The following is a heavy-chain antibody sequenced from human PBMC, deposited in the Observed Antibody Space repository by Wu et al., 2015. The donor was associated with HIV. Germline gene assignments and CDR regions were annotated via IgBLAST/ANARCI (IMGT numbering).Heavy chain of an antibody. J-gene: IGHJ3*02. CDR1: GYTFPGYY. V-gene: IGHV1-2*02. Sequence: QVQLVQSGAEVKQPGASLKVSCKTSGYTFPGYYIHWVRQAPGQGLEWMGWINPKSGATNYAQKFQGRVTVTRDTSVRTTYMEMSKLRSDDTAVYYCARAQTVGAIRILNSDSFDIWGQGTMVTVSS. D-gene: IGHD1-26*01. CDR2: INPKSGAT. CDR3: ARAQTVGAIRILNSDSFDI.